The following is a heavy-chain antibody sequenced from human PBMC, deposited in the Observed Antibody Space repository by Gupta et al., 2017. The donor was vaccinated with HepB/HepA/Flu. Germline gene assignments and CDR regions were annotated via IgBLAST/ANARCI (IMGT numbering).Heavy chain of an antibody. D-gene: IGHD3-10*01. Sequence: EVQLVESGGGLVQPGRSLRLSCAASGFTFADYAMHWVRQAPGKGLEWVSGISWNSGSIGYADSVKGRFTISRDNAKNSLYLQMNSLRAEDTALYYCAKGWFGESPDYYYGMDVWGQGTTVTVSS. CDR2: ISWNSGSI. J-gene: IGHJ6*02. CDR1: GFTFADYA. V-gene: IGHV3-9*01. CDR3: AKGWFGESPDYYYGMDV.